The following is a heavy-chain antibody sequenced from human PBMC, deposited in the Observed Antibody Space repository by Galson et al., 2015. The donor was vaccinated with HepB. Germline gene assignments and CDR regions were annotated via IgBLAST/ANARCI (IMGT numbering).Heavy chain of an antibody. CDR2: IYPGDSDT. CDR3: ARRSPPNSGSYANWYFDL. J-gene: IGHJ2*01. Sequence: QSGAEVKKPGESLKISCKGSGYSFTSYWIGWVRQMPGKGLEWMGIIYPGDSDTRYSPSFQGQVTISADKSISTAYLQWSSLKASDTAMYYCARRSPPNSGSYANWYFDLWGRGTLVTVSS. D-gene: IGHD1-26*01. V-gene: IGHV5-51*01. CDR1: GYSFTSYW.